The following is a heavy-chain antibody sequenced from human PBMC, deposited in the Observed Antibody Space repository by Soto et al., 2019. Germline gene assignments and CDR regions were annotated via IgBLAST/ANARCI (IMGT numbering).Heavy chain of an antibody. J-gene: IGHJ4*02. CDR3: ARAPSSQVGARSQPLDY. Sequence: QVKLVQSGAEVKKPGSSVKVSCKASGGTFSSYTISWVRQAPGQGLEWMGRIIPILGIANYAQKFQGRVTITAVNSTSTAYMERSSLRSEDTAVYYCARAPSSQVGARSQPLDYWGQGTLVTVSS. D-gene: IGHD1-26*01. CDR1: GGTFSSYT. V-gene: IGHV1-69*02. CDR2: IIPILGIA.